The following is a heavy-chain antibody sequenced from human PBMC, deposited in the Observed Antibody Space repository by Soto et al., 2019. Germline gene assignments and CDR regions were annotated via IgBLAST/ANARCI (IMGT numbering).Heavy chain of an antibody. CDR1: GGSISSSSYY. CDR3: ARLTGLSWVRVGGSCFDY. J-gene: IGHJ4*02. CDR2: IYYSGST. Sequence: SETLSLTCTVSGGSISSSSYYWGWIRQPPGKGLEWIGSIYYSGSTYYNPSLKSRVTISVDTSKNQFSLKLSSVTAADTAVYYCARLTGLSWVRVGGSCFDYWGQGTLVTRLL. V-gene: IGHV4-39*01. D-gene: IGHD2-15*01.